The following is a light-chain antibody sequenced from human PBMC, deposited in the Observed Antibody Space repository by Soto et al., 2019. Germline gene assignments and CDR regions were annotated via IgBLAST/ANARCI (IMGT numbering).Light chain of an antibody. J-gene: IGLJ1*01. CDR2: NVS. V-gene: IGLV2-11*01. CDR1: SSDVGAHDH. Sequence: QSALTQPRSVSGSPGQSVTISCTGTSSDVGAHDHVSWYQQHPGEAPKLLIYNVSKRPSGVPDRFSGSKSGNTASLTISGLQAEDEADYCCCSYAGSYRFVFGAETKLTVL. CDR3: CSYAGSYRFV.